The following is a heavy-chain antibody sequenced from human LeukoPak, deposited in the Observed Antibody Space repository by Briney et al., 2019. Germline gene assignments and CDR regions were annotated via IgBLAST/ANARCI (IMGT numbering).Heavy chain of an antibody. D-gene: IGHD2-21*02. V-gene: IGHV3-48*04. CDR2: ITSSSSAI. Sequence: PGGSLRLSCVASGLTFSSFAMTWVRQAPGKGLEWVSYITSSSSAISYADSVKGRFTISRDNAKNSLYLQMNSLRVEDTAVYYCARADFEVTATQLGHWFDPWGQGSLVTVSS. CDR1: GLTFSSFA. CDR3: ARADFEVTATQLGHWFDP. J-gene: IGHJ5*02.